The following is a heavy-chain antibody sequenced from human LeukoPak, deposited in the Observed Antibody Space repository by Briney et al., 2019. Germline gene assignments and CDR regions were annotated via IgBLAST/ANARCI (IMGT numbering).Heavy chain of an antibody. V-gene: IGHV3-9*01. Sequence: GGSLRLSCAASGFTFDDYAMHWVRQAPGKGLEWVSGISWNSGSIGYADSVKGRFTISRDNAKNSLYLQMNSLRVEDTALYYCAKDIRNYYDSSGYLDYWGQGTLVTVSS. CDR1: GFTFDDYA. CDR3: AKDIRNYYDSSGYLDY. J-gene: IGHJ4*02. CDR2: ISWNSGSI. D-gene: IGHD3-22*01.